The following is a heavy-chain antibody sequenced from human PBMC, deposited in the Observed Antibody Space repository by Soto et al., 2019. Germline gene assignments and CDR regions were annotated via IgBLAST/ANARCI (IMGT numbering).Heavy chain of an antibody. CDR1: GFTVSSNY. CDR3: ARDQVEQQYEVGHVYYYYGMDV. J-gene: IGHJ6*02. V-gene: IGHV3-53*01. Sequence: GGSLRLSCAASGFTVSSNYMSWVRQAPGKGLEWVSVIYSGGSTYYADSVKGRFTISRDNSKNTLYLQMNSLRAEDTAVYYCARDQVEQQYEVGHVYYYYGMDVWGQGTTVTVSS. CDR2: IYSGGST. D-gene: IGHD6-13*01.